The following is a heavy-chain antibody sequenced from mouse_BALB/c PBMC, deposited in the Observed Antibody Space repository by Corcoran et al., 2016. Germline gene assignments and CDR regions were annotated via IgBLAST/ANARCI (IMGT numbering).Heavy chain of an antibody. Sequence: EVQLQQSGAELVKPGASVKLSCTAYGFKIKDTYMHWVKQRPEQGLEWIGRIDPANGNTKYDPKFQGKATITADTSSNTASMQLSSLTSEDTAVYYCARWDWYFNVWGAGTTVTVSS. CDR2: IDPANGNT. CDR3: ARWDWYFNV. J-gene: IGHJ1*01. V-gene: IGHV14-3*02. CDR1: GFKIKDTY.